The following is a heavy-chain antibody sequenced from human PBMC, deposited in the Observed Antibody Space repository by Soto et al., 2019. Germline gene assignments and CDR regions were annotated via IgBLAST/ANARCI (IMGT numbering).Heavy chain of an antibody. CDR1: GGSFSGYY. CDR3: ARGWGATGWYFDL. J-gene: IGHJ2*01. V-gene: IGHV4-34*01. D-gene: IGHD1-26*01. CDR2: INHSGST. Sequence: QVQLQQWGAGLLKPSETLSLTCAVYGGSFSGYYWSWIRQPPGKGLEWIGEINHSGSTNYNPSLKRRVTISVDTSKNQFSLKLSSVTAADTAVYYCARGWGATGWYFDLWGRGTLVTVSS.